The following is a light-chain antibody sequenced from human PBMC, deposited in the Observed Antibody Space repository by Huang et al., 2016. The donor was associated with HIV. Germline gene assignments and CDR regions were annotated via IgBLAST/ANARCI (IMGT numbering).Light chain of an antibody. CDR1: QSVNTN. Sequence: VMMSQSPATLAASPGERVTLPCGASQSVNTNLARYQQKPGQPPRLLIYASSTRATGVPARFAGSGSGTEFTLTIDSLQSDEFAVYYCQQYNKWPPEYTFGQGTRLEIK. CDR2: ASS. V-gene: IGKV3-15*01. CDR3: QQYNKWPPEYT. J-gene: IGKJ2*01.